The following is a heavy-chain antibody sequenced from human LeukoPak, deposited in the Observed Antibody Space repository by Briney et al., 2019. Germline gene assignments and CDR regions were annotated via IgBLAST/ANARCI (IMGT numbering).Heavy chain of an antibody. Sequence: ASVKVSCKASGYTFTGYYMHWVRQAPGQGLEWMGRINPNSGGTNYAQKFQGRVTMTRDTSISTAYMELGRLRSDDTAVYYCARVGPPDDFWSGYYVAAFDIWGQGTMVTVSS. CDR3: ARVGPPDDFWSGYYVAAFDI. D-gene: IGHD3-3*01. CDR2: INPNSGGT. V-gene: IGHV1-2*06. J-gene: IGHJ3*02. CDR1: GYTFTGYY.